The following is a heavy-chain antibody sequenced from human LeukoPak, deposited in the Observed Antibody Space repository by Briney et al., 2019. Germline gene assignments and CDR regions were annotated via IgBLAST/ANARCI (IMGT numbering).Heavy chain of an antibody. Sequence: GGSLRLSCTVSGFTVSSNSMSWVRQAPGKGLEWVSFIYSGTIHYSDSVKGRFTISRDNSKNTLYLQMNSLRAEDTAVYYCARGVDIVVIPDTRGAAFDIWGQGTMVAVSS. V-gene: IGHV3-53*01. CDR3: ARGVDIVVIPDTRGAAFDI. J-gene: IGHJ3*02. CDR2: IYSGTI. CDR1: GFTVSSNS. D-gene: IGHD2-2*01.